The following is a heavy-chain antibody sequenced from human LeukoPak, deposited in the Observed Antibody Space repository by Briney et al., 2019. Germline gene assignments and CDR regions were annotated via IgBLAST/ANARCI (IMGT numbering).Heavy chain of an antibody. CDR2: IIPIFGTA. D-gene: IGHD2-2*01. CDR1: GGTFNSYA. Sequence: SVKVSCKASGGTFNSYAISWVRQAPGQGLEWMGGIIPIFGTANYAQKFQGRVTITADESTSTAYMELSSLRSEDTAVYYCARADCSSTSCYLNPPYYYYGMDVWGKGTTVTVSS. J-gene: IGHJ6*04. CDR3: ARADCSSTSCYLNPPYYYYGMDV. V-gene: IGHV1-69*13.